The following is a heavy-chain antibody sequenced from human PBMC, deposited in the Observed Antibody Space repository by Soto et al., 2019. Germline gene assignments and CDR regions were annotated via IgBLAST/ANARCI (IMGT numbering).Heavy chain of an antibody. D-gene: IGHD3-22*01. Sequence: EVQLVQSGAEVKKPGESLKISCKGSGYSFMNYWIGWVRQMPGKGLEWMGVIYPGDSDTRYSPSFLGQVTISVDESITTAYLQWSSLKASDTAIYYCARHSFHYDSSGYSSPFEYWGQGALVTVSS. CDR2: IYPGDSDT. CDR3: ARHSFHYDSSGYSSPFEY. CDR1: GYSFMNYW. J-gene: IGHJ4*02. V-gene: IGHV5-51*01.